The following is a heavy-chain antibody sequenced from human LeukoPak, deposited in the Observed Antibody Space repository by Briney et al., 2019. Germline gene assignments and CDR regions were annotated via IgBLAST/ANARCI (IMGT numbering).Heavy chain of an antibody. CDR2: ISYDGSNK. Sequence: GRSLRLSCAASGFTFSSYAMHWVRQAPGKGLEWVAVISYDGSNKYYADSVKGRFTISRDNSKNTLYLQMNSLRAEDTAVYYCARDGRGLTDYYYGMDVWGQGTTVTVSS. CDR1: GFTFSSYA. D-gene: IGHD1-1*01. J-gene: IGHJ6*02. V-gene: IGHV3-30-3*01. CDR3: ARDGRGLTDYYYGMDV.